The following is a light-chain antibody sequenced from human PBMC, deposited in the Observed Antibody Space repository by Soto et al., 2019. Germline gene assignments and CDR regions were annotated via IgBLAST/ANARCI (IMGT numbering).Light chain of an antibody. CDR2: GAS. V-gene: IGKV3-15*01. CDR1: QSVSSN. CDR3: QQYNTWPPTWT. Sequence: EIVLTQSPATLSVSPGERATLSCRASQSVSSNLAWYQQKPGQAPRLLIHGASTRATGIPARFSGSGSGTEFPLTLSSLQSEDFTLYYCQQYNTWPPTWTFGQGTKVEIK. J-gene: IGKJ1*01.